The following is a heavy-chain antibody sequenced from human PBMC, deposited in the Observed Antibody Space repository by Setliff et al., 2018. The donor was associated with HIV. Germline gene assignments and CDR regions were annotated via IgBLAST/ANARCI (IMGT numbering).Heavy chain of an antibody. Sequence: GASVKVSCKASGGTFSNYGMSWVRQAPGQGLEWMGGIIPISGTANYAQKFQGRVTITADKSTSTVYMELSSLTSEDTAMYYCARDRGPNNSFWRGTKKTHAFDLWGQGTMVTVS. J-gene: IGHJ3*01. CDR3: ARDRGPNNSFWRGTKKTHAFDL. CDR2: IIPISGTA. D-gene: IGHD3-3*01. CDR1: GGTFSNYG. V-gene: IGHV1-69*06.